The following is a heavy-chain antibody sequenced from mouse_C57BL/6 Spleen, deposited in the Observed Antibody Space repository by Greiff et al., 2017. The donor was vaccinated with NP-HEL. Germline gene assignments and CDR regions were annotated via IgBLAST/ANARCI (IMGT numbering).Heavy chain of an antibody. CDR1: GYTFTSYW. D-gene: IGHD1-1*01. J-gene: IGHJ1*03. CDR3: AREGAHGSRSWYFDV. Sequence: QVQLQQPGAELVKPGASVKLSCKASGYTFTSYWMHWVKQRPGRGLEWIGRIDPTSGGTKYNEKFKSKATLTVDKPSSTAYMQLSSLTSEDSAVYYCAREGAHGSRSWYFDVWGTGTTVTVSS. V-gene: IGHV1-72*01. CDR2: IDPTSGGT.